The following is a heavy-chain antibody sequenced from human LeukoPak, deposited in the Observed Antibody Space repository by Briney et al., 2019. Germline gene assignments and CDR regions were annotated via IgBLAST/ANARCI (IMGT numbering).Heavy chain of an antibody. Sequence: GGSLRLSCAASGLTLSASAIHWVRQAPGKGLEWVALIWYDGTNKYYVDSVKGRFTISRDNSKNTLYLQMNSLRADDTAVYYCARDRYGIRRDYFDYWGQGILVTVSS. J-gene: IGHJ4*02. V-gene: IGHV3-33*08. D-gene: IGHD1-14*01. CDR1: GLTLSASA. CDR3: ARDRYGIRRDYFDY. CDR2: IWYDGTNK.